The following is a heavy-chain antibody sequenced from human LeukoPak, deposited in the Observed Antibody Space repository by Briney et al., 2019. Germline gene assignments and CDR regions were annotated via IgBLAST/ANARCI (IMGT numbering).Heavy chain of an antibody. J-gene: IGHJ3*02. V-gene: IGHV3-53*01. CDR1: GFGVSNNY. CDR2: IYSGAAT. CDR3: ARDPGLNAFDI. Sequence: GGSLRLSCTASGFGVSNNYMSWVRQAPGKGLEWVAVIYSGAATFYADAVKGRFSLSRDNSQNALFLQTNSLKVEDSAVYYCARDPGLNAFDIWGQGTMVTVSS.